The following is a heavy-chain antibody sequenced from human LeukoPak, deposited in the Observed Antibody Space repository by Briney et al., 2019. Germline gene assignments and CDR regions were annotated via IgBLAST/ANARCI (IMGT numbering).Heavy chain of an antibody. CDR3: AKAYCGGDCYSGVDFFDY. J-gene: IGHJ4*02. CDR1: GFTFSSYA. V-gene: IGHV3-23*01. Sequence: GGSLRLSCAGSGFTFSSYAMHWVRQAPGKGLEWVSTISGRGGSTFYADSVKGRFTISRDNSKNTLYLQMNSLRVEDTAVYYCAKAYCGGDCYSGVDFFDYWGQGTLVTVSS. CDR2: ISGRGGST. D-gene: IGHD2-21*02.